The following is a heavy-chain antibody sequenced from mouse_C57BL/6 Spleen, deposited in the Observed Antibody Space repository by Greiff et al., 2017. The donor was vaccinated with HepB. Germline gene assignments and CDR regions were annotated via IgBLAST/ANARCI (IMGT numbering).Heavy chain of an antibody. CDR1: GFTFSDYG. V-gene: IGHV5-17*01. CDR3: ARPDLYDGYLFAY. CDR2: ISSGSSTI. D-gene: IGHD2-3*01. J-gene: IGHJ3*01. Sequence: EVQVVESGGGLVKPGGSLKLSCAASGFTFSDYGMHWVRQAPEKGLEWVAYISSGSSTIYYADTVKGRFTISRDNAKNTLFLQMTSLRSEDTAMYYCARPDLYDGYLFAYWGQGTLVTVSA.